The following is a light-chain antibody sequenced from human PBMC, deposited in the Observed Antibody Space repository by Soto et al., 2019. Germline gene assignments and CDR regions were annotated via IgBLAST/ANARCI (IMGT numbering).Light chain of an antibody. J-gene: IGKJ1*01. CDR2: LAS. V-gene: IGKV1-39*01. Sequence: DIQMTQSPSSLSASVGDRVTITCRASQSISSYLNWYQQKPGQAPKLLIYLASTLQSGVPSRFSGFGFGTDFTLTIISLQPEDFATYYCLQDYNYPRTFGPGTKVDIK. CDR3: LQDYNYPRT. CDR1: QSISSY.